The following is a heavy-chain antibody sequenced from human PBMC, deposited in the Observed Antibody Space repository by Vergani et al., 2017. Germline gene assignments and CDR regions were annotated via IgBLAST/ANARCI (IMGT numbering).Heavy chain of an antibody. CDR2: IQFDGSNQ. J-gene: IGHJ4*02. V-gene: IGHV3-30*02. Sequence: QVQLVESGGGVVQRGGSLRLSCATSGFTLSNYDMQWIRQGPGKGLEFVAFIQFDGSNQYYADSVKGRFTLSRDFSKNTLHLQMNSLRTDDTATYYCAKHFRGWGIDYWCQGTQVIVSS. D-gene: IGHD3-16*01. CDR1: GFTLSNYD. CDR3: AKHFRGWGIDY.